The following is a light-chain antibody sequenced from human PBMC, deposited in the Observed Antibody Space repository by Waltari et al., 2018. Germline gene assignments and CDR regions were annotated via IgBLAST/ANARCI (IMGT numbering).Light chain of an antibody. CDR1: QSVSSN. Sequence: EIVMTQSPATLSVSPGERATLSCRASQSVSSNLAWYQQKPGQAPRPRIYGASTRATGIPARFSGSGSGTEFTLTISSLQSEDFAVYYCQQYNNWPYTFGQGTKLEIK. CDR2: GAS. J-gene: IGKJ2*01. V-gene: IGKV3-15*01. CDR3: QQYNNWPYT.